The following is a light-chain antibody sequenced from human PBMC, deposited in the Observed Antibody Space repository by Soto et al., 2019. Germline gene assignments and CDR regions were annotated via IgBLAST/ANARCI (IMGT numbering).Light chain of an antibody. CDR3: QQSYSTPIT. J-gene: IGKJ5*01. CDR1: QSISSY. CDR2: AAS. Sequence: DIQMTQSPSSLSASVGDRVTITCRASQSISSYLNWYQQKPGKAPKLLIYAASSLQSGVPSRFSGSGSGTDFPLTISTLQPEDFATYYCQQSYSTPITFGQGTLLEIK. V-gene: IGKV1-39*01.